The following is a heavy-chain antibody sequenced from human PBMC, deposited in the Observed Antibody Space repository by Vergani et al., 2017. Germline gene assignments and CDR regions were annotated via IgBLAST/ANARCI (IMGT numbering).Heavy chain of an antibody. CDR2: IIPILGIA. CDR1: GGTLSSYT. V-gene: IGHV1-69*08. J-gene: IGHJ3*02. CDR3: AGDRDYGYYGAFDI. Sequence: QVQLVQSRAEVKKPGSSVKVSCKASGGTLSSYTISWVRQAPGQGLEWMGRIIPILGIANYAQKFQGRVTITADKSTSTAYMELSSLRSEDTAVYYCAGDRDYGYYGAFDIWGQGTMVTVSS. D-gene: IGHD4-17*01.